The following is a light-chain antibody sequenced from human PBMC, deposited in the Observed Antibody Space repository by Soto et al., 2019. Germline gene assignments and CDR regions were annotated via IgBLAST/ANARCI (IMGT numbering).Light chain of an antibody. J-gene: IGLJ1*01. Sequence: QSALTQPPSASGSPGQSVTISCTGTSSDVGGYNYVSWYQQHPGKAPKLMIYEVSERPSGVPDRFSGSKSGNTASLTVSGLQADDEADYYCTAYAGSNNFPYVFGTGTKVTVL. CDR2: EVS. CDR1: SSDVGGYNY. CDR3: TAYAGSNNFPYV. V-gene: IGLV2-8*01.